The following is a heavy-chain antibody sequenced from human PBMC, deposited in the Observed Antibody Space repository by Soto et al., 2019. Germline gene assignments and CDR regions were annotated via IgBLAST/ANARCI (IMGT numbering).Heavy chain of an antibody. D-gene: IGHD3-16*01. Sequence: SVKVSCKASGGTFSSDPISWVRQAPGQGLEWMGGIIPISATTDYAHKFQGRVTITADESTSTVYVELNGLRSEDSAVYYCATGGAEAPSFDFWGQGTLVTVSS. V-gene: IGHV1-69*13. CDR3: ATGGAEAPSFDF. CDR2: IIPISATT. J-gene: IGHJ4*02. CDR1: GGTFSSDP.